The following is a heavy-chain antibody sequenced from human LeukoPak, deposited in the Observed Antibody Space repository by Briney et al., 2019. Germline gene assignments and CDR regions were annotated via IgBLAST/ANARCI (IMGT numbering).Heavy chain of an antibody. D-gene: IGHD3-10*01. CDR3: ARGMRGEGPGDS. Sequence: PGGSLRLSCAASGLSFSNYWMTWVRQAPGKGLEWVANINQDGSEKSYVDSVKGRFTFSRDNAQDSLYLQMNSLRVEDTAAYYCARGMRGEGPGDSWGQGTLVTVSS. CDR2: INQDGSEK. J-gene: IGHJ4*02. CDR1: GLSFSNYW. V-gene: IGHV3-7*04.